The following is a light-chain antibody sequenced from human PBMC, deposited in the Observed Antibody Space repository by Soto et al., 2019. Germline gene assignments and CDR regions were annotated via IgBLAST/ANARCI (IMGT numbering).Light chain of an antibody. CDR1: QSVSSSY. Sequence: EIVLTQSPGTLSLSPGERATLSCRARQSVSSSYLAWYQQKTGQAPRLLIYGASNRASGIPDRFSGSGSGTAFTLTISRLEPEDFAVYYCHQYDKLPRTFGQGTKVEIK. CDR3: HQYDKLPRT. V-gene: IGKV3-20*01. CDR2: GAS. J-gene: IGKJ1*01.